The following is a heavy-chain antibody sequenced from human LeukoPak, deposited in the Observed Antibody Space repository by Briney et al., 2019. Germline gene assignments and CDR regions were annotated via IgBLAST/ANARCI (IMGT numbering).Heavy chain of an antibody. J-gene: IGHJ4*02. D-gene: IGHD5-18*01. CDR3: AKDIGYTYGHGFDY. V-gene: IGHV3-23*01. Sequence: GGSLRLSCAASGFPFRRFAMSWVRQAPGKGLEWVSGISIGGTNTYYADSVKGRFTISRDNSKNTLYLQMNSLRAEDTAVYYCAKDIGYTYGHGFDYWGQGILVTVSS. CDR1: GFPFRRFA. CDR2: ISIGGTNT.